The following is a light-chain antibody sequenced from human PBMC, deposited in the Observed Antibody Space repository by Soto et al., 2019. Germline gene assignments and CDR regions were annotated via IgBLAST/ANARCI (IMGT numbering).Light chain of an antibody. CDR3: QQLKTHPFT. CDR1: QGISNS. CDR2: AAS. Sequence: DLPMTQSPSSLSASVGATVTVTCRASQGISNSLAWYQQRTGKAPTLLIYAASTLQSGVPSRFSGSRSGTELTITISGLQPEDGETDVCQQLKTHPFTFGQGTRLEIK. J-gene: IGKJ5*01. V-gene: IGKV1-9*01.